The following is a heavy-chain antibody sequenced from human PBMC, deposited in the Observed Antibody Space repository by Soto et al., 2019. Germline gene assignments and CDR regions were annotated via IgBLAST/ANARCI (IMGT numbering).Heavy chain of an antibody. CDR1: GFTFSSYW. V-gene: IGHV3-7*01. D-gene: IGHD2-15*01. CDR3: ARSNPPGGGSFPPPFDY. Sequence: GGSLRLSCAASGFTFSSYWMSWVRQAPGKGLEWVANIKQDGSEKFYVDSVKGRFTISRDNAKISLYLQMNSLRAEDTAVYYCARSNPPGGGSFPPPFDYWGQGTLVTVSS. CDR2: IKQDGSEK. J-gene: IGHJ4*02.